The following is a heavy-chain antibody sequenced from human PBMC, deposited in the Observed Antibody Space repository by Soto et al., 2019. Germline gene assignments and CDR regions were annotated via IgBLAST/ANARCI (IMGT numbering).Heavy chain of an antibody. Sequence: SVKVSCKASGGTFSSYAISWVRQAPGQGLEWMGGIIPIFGTANYAQKFQGRVTITADKSTSTAYMELSSLRSEDTAVYHCVGPGLTGYTYYGRDVWGQGTTVTVSS. J-gene: IGHJ6*02. CDR3: VGPGLTGYTYYGRDV. V-gene: IGHV1-69*06. D-gene: IGHD3-9*01. CDR1: GGTFSSYA. CDR2: IIPIFGTA.